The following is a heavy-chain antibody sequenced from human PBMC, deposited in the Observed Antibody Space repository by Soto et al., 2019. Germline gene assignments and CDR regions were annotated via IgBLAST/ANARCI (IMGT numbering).Heavy chain of an antibody. V-gene: IGHV1-2*02. CDR3: ARDLRGYSNWFHP. CDR1: GYTFNDFY. J-gene: IGHJ5*02. CDR2: INPNNGDT. Sequence: QVQLVQSGAEVKKPGASVKVPCKTSGYTFNDFYIHWVRQAPGKGLEWLGWINPNNGDTHYAQRFQGRVTLIADTSINTAYMQLSSLAPGDTAIYYCARDLRGYSNWFHPWGQGTLVTVSS. D-gene: IGHD5-18*01.